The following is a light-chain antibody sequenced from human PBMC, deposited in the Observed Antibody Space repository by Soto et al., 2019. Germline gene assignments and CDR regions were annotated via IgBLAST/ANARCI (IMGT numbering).Light chain of an antibody. CDR1: SSDVGSYNR. Sequence: QSALTQPPSVSGSPGQSVTISCTGTSSDVGSYNRVSWYQQPPGTAPKLMIYEVSNRPSGVPDRFSASKSGTSASLTINGLQVEDEADYHCQSYDNSLTSRVFGGGTQLTVL. CDR3: QSYDNSLTSRV. J-gene: IGLJ3*02. CDR2: EVS. V-gene: IGLV2-18*02.